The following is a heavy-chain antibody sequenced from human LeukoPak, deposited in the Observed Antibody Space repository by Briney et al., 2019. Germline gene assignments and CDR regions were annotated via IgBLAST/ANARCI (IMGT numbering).Heavy chain of an antibody. CDR2: INHSGST. CDR3: ARSSLGHYCSSTSCLWAPGLFQH. D-gene: IGHD2-2*01. J-gene: IGHJ1*01. V-gene: IGHV4-34*01. Sequence: SETLSLTCAVYGGSFSGYYWSWIRQPPGKGLEWIGEINHSGSTNYNPSLKSRVTISVDTSKNQFSLKLSSVTAADTAVYYCARSSLGHYCSSTSCLWAPGLFQHWGQGTLVTVSS. CDR1: GGSFSGYY.